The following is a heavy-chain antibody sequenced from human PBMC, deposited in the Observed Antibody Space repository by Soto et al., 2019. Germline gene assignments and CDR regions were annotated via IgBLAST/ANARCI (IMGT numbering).Heavy chain of an antibody. CDR1: GYTFTSYA. J-gene: IGHJ4*02. CDR2: INAGNGNT. D-gene: IGHD2-2*01. Sequence: ASVKVSCKASGYTFTSYAMHWVRQAPGQRLEWMGWINAGNGNTKYSQKFQGRVTMTRDTSTSTAYMELSRLRSDDTAVYYCARGSIVVVPAAYDFDYWGQGTLVTVSS. V-gene: IGHV1-3*01. CDR3: ARGSIVVVPAAYDFDY.